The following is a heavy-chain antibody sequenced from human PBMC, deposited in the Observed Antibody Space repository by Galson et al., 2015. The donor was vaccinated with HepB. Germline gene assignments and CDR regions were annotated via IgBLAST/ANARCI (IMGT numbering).Heavy chain of an antibody. CDR1: GFTFSTYN. Sequence: SLRLSCAGYGFTFSTYNMHWVRQATGKGLEWVSAIGTVGDTYYADAVKGRFTISRDNSKNTLYLQMNSLRAEDTAVYYCAGYYDYPWGQGTLVTVSS. D-gene: IGHD3-3*01. CDR3: AGYYDYP. CDR2: IGTVGDT. V-gene: IGHV3-13*01. J-gene: IGHJ5*02.